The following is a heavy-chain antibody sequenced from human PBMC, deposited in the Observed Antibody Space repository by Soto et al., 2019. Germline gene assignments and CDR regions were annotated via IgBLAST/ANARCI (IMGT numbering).Heavy chain of an antibody. CDR3: ARALPVAKGGFDP. V-gene: IGHV3-53*01. Sequence: GGSLRLSCAASGFTVSNTYMTWVRQPPGKGLECVSVIYTAGGTNYADSVKGRFIISRDNSKSTLYLQMNSLRAEDTAVYYCARALPVAKGGFDPWGQGTLVTVSS. CDR2: IYTAGGT. D-gene: IGHD2-2*01. CDR1: GFTVSNTY. J-gene: IGHJ5*02.